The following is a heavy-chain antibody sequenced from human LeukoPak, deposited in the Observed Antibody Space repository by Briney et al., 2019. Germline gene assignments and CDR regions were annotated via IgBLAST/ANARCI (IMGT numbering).Heavy chain of an antibody. D-gene: IGHD2-21*02. CDR1: GFTFSSYA. Sequence: GGSLRLSCAASGFTFSSYAMSWVRQAPGRGLEWVSSICGNGGSTYYAASVKGRFTISRDNSKNTLYLQMNSLRAEDTAVYYCASIPDPIAYCGGDCYFDYWGQGTLVTVSS. CDR3: ASIPDPIAYCGGDCYFDY. CDR2: ICGNGGST. V-gene: IGHV3-23*01. J-gene: IGHJ4*02.